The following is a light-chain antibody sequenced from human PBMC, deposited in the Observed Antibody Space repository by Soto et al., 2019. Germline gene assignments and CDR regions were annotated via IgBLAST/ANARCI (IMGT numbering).Light chain of an antibody. Sequence: DIQMTQSPSSLSASVGDRVTITCRASQSISSYLNWYQQKPVKAPKLLIYAASSLQSAVPSTFRGSGSRTDFTITNSSMQPEDFATNYCQQSDSTLLYTLDQGTQVDIK. CDR2: AAS. CDR3: QQSDSTLLYT. J-gene: IGKJ2*01. V-gene: IGKV1-39*01. CDR1: QSISSY.